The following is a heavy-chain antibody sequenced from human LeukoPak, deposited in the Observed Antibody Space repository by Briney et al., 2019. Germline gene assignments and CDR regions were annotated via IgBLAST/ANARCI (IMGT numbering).Heavy chain of an antibody. V-gene: IGHV3-30*02. Sequence: GGSLRLSCAASGFTFSSYGMHWVRQAPGKGLEWVAFIRYDGSNKYYADSVKGRFTISRDNAKNSLYLQMNSLRAEDMAVYYCARAPYYDILTGYYPHYFDCWGQGTLVTVSS. D-gene: IGHD3-9*01. J-gene: IGHJ4*02. CDR2: IRYDGSNK. CDR1: GFTFSSYG. CDR3: ARAPYYDILTGYYPHYFDC.